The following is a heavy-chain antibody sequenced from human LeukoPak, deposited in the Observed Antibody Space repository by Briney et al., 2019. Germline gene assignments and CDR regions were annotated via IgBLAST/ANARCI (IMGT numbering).Heavy chain of an antibody. Sequence: PGGSLRLSCAASGFTFSSYTMSWVRQAPGKGLEWVSVISGSGGSTYYADSVKGRFTISRDNSKNTLYLQMNSLKAEDTAVYYCAKVMVGATTNYFDYWGQGTLVTVSS. CDR1: GFTFSSYT. D-gene: IGHD1-26*01. CDR3: AKVMVGATTNYFDY. V-gene: IGHV3-23*01. CDR2: ISGSGGST. J-gene: IGHJ4*02.